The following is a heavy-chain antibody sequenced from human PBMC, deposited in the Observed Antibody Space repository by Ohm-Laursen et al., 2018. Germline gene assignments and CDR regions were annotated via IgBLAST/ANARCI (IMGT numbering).Heavy chain of an antibody. CDR1: GAPISTHY. V-gene: IGHV4-59*11. CDR2: IYYSGTT. CDR3: AREHGGSYFDY. Sequence: GTLSLTCTVSGAPISTHYWSWIRQPPGKGLEWIGYIYYSGTTNYNPSLKSRVTISLNTSKNQFSLKLSSVTAADTAVYYCAREHGGSYFDYWGQGTLVTVSS. J-gene: IGHJ4*02. D-gene: IGHD1-26*01.